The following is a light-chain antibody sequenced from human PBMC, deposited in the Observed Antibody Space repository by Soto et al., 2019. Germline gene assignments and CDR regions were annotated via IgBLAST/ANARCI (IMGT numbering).Light chain of an antibody. CDR3: QHYDTLST. CDR1: ENIGKW. Sequence: DIQMTQSPSTLSVYVGDRVTITCRARENIGKWLAWYQQKPGKTPKLLIYDASTLGSGVPSRFSGCGSRTEFTLTISSLQPDDFATYYCQHYDTLSTFGGGTKVEIK. CDR2: DAS. V-gene: IGKV1-5*01. J-gene: IGKJ4*02.